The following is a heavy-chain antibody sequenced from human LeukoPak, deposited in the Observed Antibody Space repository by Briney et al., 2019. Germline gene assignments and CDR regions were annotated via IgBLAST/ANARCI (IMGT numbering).Heavy chain of an antibody. V-gene: IGHV5-51*01. CDR3: ANSVAVAGTALDY. CDR2: IYPGDSET. D-gene: IGHD6-19*01. Sequence: GESLKISCKGSGYSFTTYWIGWVRQMPGKGLEWMGIIYPGDSETRYSPSFQGQVTISADKSTSAAYLQWTSLKASDTAMYYCANSVAVAGTALDYWGQGTLVTVSS. J-gene: IGHJ4*02. CDR1: GYSFTTYW.